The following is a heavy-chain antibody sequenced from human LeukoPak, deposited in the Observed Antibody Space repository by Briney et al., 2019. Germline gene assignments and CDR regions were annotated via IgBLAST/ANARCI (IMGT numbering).Heavy chain of an antibody. CDR1: GFTFSSYS. CDR3: ARDPWTNSDYDGFDY. CDR2: ISSRSSYI. V-gene: IGHV3-21*01. J-gene: IGHJ4*02. Sequence: GSLGLSCAASGFTFSSYSMNWVRQAPGKGLEWVSSISSRSSYIYYADSVKGRFTISRDNAKDSQYLQMNSLRAEDTAVYYCARDPWTNSDYDGFDYWGQGTLVTVSS. D-gene: IGHD5-12*01.